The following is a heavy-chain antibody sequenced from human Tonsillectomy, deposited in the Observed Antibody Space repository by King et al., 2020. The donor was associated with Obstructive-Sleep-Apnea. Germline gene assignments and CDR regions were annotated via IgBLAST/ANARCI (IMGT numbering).Heavy chain of an antibody. CDR3: ARVSVSNGWLPIDY. D-gene: IGHD5-24*01. Sequence: QLQESGPGLVKPSETLSLTCTVSGGSISSYYWSWIRQPPGKGLEWIGYIYYSGSTNYNPSLKSRVTISVDTSKNQFSLKLSSVTAADTAVYYCARVSVSNGWLPIDYWGQGTLVTVSS. CDR2: IYYSGST. J-gene: IGHJ4*02. CDR1: GGSISSYY. V-gene: IGHV4-59*01.